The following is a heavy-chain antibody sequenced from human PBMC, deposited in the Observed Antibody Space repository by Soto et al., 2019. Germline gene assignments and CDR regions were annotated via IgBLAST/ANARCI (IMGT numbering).Heavy chain of an antibody. D-gene: IGHD3-10*01. CDR2: INHSGST. V-gene: IGHV4-34*01. J-gene: IGHJ3*02. CDR1: GGSFSGYY. Sequence: QVQLQQWGAGLLKPSETLSLTCAVYGGSFSGYYWSWIRQPPGKGLEWIGEINHSGSTNYNPSLKSRVTISVDTSKNQFSLKLSSVTAADTAVYYCATESQVRGVIITEYAFDIWGQGTMVTVSS. CDR3: ATESQVRGVIITEYAFDI.